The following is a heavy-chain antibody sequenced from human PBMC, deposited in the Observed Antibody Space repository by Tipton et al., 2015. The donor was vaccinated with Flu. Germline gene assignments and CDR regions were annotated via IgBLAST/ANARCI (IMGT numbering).Heavy chain of an antibody. J-gene: IGHJ4*02. CDR1: GYTFTSYG. CDR3: ARDLSIAVAGTMGY. V-gene: IGHV1-18*01. Sequence: QLVQSGAEVKKPGASVKVSCKASGYTFTSYGISWVRQAPGQGLEWMGWISAYNGNTNYAQKLQGRVTMTTDTSTSTAYMELRSLRSDDPAVYYCARDLSIAVAGTMGYWGQGTLVTVSS. D-gene: IGHD6-19*01. CDR2: ISAYNGNT.